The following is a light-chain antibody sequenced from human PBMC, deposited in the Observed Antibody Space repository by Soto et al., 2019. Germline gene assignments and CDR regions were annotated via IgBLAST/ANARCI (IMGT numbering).Light chain of an antibody. V-gene: IGKV3-15*01. CDR3: QQYNNWPPVT. CDR1: QSVSSN. Sequence: EIVMTQSPATLSVSPGERATLSCRASQSVSSNLAWYQQKPGQAPRLLIYGASTRATGIPARFSGSGSGTEFTFTISSLQSEDSAVYYCQQYNNWPPVTFGGGTKVEIK. CDR2: GAS. J-gene: IGKJ4*01.